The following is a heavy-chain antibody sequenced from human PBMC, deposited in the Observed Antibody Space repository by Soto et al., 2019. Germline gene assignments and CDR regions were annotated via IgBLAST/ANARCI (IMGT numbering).Heavy chain of an antibody. D-gene: IGHD2-2*01. J-gene: IGHJ6*02. CDR2: ISGSGGRT. CDR1: GFTFSTSA. V-gene: IGHV3-23*01. CDR3: AKDGLVGPATDYSSGMDV. Sequence: EVQLSESGGGLVQPGTSLRLSCAASGFTFSTSAMSWVRQAPGRGLEWVSGISGSGGRTYYADSMKGRFTIYRDKSKNTVHLQRNSLRVDDTGVYSCAKDGLVGPATDYSSGMDVWGQGTTVSVSS.